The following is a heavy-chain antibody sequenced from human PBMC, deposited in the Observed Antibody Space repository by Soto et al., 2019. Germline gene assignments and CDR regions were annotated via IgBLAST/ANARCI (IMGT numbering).Heavy chain of an antibody. CDR3: ARAESGSYCCSGY. CDR2: IMPIFPAA. V-gene: IGHV1-69*13. J-gene: IGHJ4*02. CDR1: GGIFSSFA. D-gene: IGHD1-26*01. Sequence: GASVKVSCKASGGIFSSFAISWVRQAPGQGLEWMGGIMPIFPAATYAQKFQGRVMITANESTSTAYMELSSLRSEDTAVYYCARAESGSYCCSGYWGQGTLVTVSS.